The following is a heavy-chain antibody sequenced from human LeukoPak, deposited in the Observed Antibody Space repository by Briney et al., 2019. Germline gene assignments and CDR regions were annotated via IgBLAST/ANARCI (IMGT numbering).Heavy chain of an antibody. CDR1: GFTVSSNY. CDR3: ARDSLGYYDSSGYNWFDP. D-gene: IGHD3-22*01. V-gene: IGHV3-53*01. CDR2: IYSGGST. Sequence: GGSLRLSCAASGFTVSSNYMSWVRQAPGKGLEWVSVIYSGGSTYYADSVKGRFTISRDNSKNTLYLQMNSLRAEDTAVYYCARDSLGYYDSSGYNWFDPWGQGTLVTVSS. J-gene: IGHJ5*02.